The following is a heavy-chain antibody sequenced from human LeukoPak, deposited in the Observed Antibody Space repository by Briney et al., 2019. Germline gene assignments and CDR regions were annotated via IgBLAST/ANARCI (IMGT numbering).Heavy chain of an antibody. D-gene: IGHD6-13*01. CDR2: IYHSGST. CDR1: GYSISGGYY. CDR3: ARVTTAAVSDP. Sequence: PSETLSLTCTVSGYSISGGYYWGWIRQPPGKGLEWIGSIYHSGSTYYNPSLKSRVTISVDTSKNQFSLKLSSVTAADTAVYYCARVTTAAVSDPWGQGTLVTVSS. V-gene: IGHV4-38-2*02. J-gene: IGHJ5*02.